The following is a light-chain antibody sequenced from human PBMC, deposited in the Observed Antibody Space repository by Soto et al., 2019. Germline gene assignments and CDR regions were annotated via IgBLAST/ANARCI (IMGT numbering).Light chain of an antibody. V-gene: IGKV3-11*01. J-gene: IGKJ4*01. CDR1: QSVSSY. Sequence: EIVLTQSPATLSLSPGERATLSCRASQSVSSYLAWYQQKPGQAPRLPIYDASNRATGIPARFSGSGSGTDFTRTISSLEPEDFAVYYCQQRSNWLLTFGGGTKGEIK. CDR3: QQRSNWLLT. CDR2: DAS.